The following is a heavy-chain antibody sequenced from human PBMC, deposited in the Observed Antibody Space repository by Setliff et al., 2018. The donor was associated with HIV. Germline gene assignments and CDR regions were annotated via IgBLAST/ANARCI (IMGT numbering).Heavy chain of an antibody. CDR3: AANLYGNALNV. CDR2: IVPGSGAT. V-gene: IGHV1-2*06. J-gene: IGHJ3*01. CDR1: GYTFTRYE. D-gene: IGHD1-1*01. Sequence: ASVKVSCKASGYTFTRYEINWVRQAPGQGLEWMGRIVPGSGATDYAPIFQGRVTLTTDTSTNTAYMDLGSLRSDDTAVYYCAANLYGNALNVWGQGTMVTVTS.